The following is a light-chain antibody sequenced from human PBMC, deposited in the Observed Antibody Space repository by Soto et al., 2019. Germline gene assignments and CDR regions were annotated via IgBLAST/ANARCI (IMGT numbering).Light chain of an antibody. J-gene: IGLJ3*02. CDR3: SSYTRSNTWV. Sequence: QSALTQPASVSGSPGQSITISCTGTTSDVGGYNYVSWFQQHPGKVPKLMIYEVSNRPSGVSNRFSGSKSGNTASLTISGLQAEDEADYYCSSYTRSNTWVFGGGTKVTVL. V-gene: IGLV2-14*01. CDR2: EVS. CDR1: TSDVGGYNY.